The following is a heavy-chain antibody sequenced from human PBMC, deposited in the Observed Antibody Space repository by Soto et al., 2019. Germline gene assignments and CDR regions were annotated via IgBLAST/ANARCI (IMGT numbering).Heavy chain of an antibody. CDR3: ARDLYSYGYPDY. Sequence: PGGSLRLSCAASGFIFGAYGMHWVRQAPGKGLEWVAVMSYDGSRKYHADSVKGRFTISRDNSNNTLSLEMNSLRTEDTAVYYCARDLYSYGYPDYWGQGTLVTVSS. CDR2: MSYDGSRK. V-gene: IGHV3-30*03. J-gene: IGHJ4*02. D-gene: IGHD5-18*01. CDR1: GFIFGAYG.